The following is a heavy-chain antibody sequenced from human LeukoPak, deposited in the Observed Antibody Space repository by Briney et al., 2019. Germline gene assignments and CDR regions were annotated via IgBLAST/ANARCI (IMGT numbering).Heavy chain of an antibody. J-gene: IGHJ5*02. CDR2: IIPIFGTA. CDR1: GGTFSSYA. Sequence: SVKVSCKASGGTFSSYAISWVRQAPRQGLEWMGGIIPIFGTANYAQKFQGRVTITADESTSTAYMELSSLRSEDTAVYYCARGLYGDYGYNWFDPWGQGTLVTVS. D-gene: IGHD4-17*01. V-gene: IGHV1-69*13. CDR3: ARGLYGDYGYNWFDP.